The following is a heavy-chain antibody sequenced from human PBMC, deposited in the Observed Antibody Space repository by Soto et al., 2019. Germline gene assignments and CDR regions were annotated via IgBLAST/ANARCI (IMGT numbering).Heavy chain of an antibody. J-gene: IGHJ6*02. V-gene: IGHV4-59*08. CDR3: ERHGFGSLHGLVDV. Sequence: QVQFQESGPGLVKPSETLSLTCTVSGGSISNYYCSWFRQPPGKRLEWIGYINYNGDSAYNFSLRGXVXXSVDTSKTQFSLMLESVTATDTAVYYCERHGFGSLHGLVDVWGQGTTVIVSS. CDR1: GGSISNYY. D-gene: IGHD3-10*01. CDR2: INYNGDS.